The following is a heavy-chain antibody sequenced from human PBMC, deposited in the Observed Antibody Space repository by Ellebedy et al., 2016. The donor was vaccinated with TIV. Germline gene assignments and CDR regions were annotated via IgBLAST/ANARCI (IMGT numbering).Heavy chain of an antibody. V-gene: IGHV1-69*10. CDR1: GGTFSSYV. Sequence: AASVKVSCKASGGTFSSYVINWVRQAPGQGLEWVGGIMPILGTADYAQKFQARTTITADKSTYTAYMELSSLRSEDTAVYYCARDQGMTIDAFDIWGQGTMVTVSS. J-gene: IGHJ3*02. D-gene: IGHD4/OR15-4a*01. CDR2: IMPILGTA. CDR3: ARDQGMTIDAFDI.